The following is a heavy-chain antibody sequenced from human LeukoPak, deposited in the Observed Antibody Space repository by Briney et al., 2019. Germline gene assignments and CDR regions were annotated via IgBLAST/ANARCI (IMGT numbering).Heavy chain of an antibody. Sequence: SVKVSCKASGGTFSSYAISWVRQAPGQGLEWMGGIIPIFGTANYAQKFQGRVTITADESTSTAYMELSSLRSEDTAVYYCERETYYYDSSGYYKGYYFDYWGQGTLVTVSS. CDR3: ERETYYYDSSGYYKGYYFDY. CDR1: GGTFSSYA. V-gene: IGHV1-69*13. J-gene: IGHJ4*02. D-gene: IGHD3-22*01. CDR2: IIPIFGTA.